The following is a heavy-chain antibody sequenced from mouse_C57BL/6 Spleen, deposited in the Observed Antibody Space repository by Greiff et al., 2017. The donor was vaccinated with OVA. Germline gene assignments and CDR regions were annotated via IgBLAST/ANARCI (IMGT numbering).Heavy chain of an antibody. Sequence: VQLQQSGPELVKPGASVKISCKASGYTFTDYYMNWVKQSHGKSLEWIGDINPNNGGTSYNQKFKGKATLTVDKSSSTAYMELRSLTSEDSAVYYCARKDYYYGAWFAYWGQGTLVTVSA. V-gene: IGHV1-26*01. J-gene: IGHJ3*01. CDR1: GYTFTDYY. CDR2: INPNNGGT. D-gene: IGHD1-1*01. CDR3: ARKDYYYGAWFAY.